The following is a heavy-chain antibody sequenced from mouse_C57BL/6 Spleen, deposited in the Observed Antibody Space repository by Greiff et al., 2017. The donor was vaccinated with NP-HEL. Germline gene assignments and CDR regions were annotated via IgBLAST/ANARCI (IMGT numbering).Heavy chain of an antibody. Sequence: QVQLQQPGAELVKPGASVKMSCKASGYTFTSYWITWVKQRPGQGLEWIGDIYPGSGSTNYNEKFKSKATLTVDTSSSTAYMQLSSLTSEDSAVYYCSRWGYYGSSYNAMDYWGQGTSVTVSS. D-gene: IGHD1-1*01. J-gene: IGHJ4*01. CDR3: SRWGYYGSSYNAMDY. CDR1: GYTFTSYW. V-gene: IGHV1-55*01. CDR2: IYPGSGST.